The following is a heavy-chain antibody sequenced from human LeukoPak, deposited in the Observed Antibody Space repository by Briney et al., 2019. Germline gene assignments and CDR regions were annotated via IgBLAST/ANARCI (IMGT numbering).Heavy chain of an antibody. D-gene: IGHD5-24*01. CDR1: GFPFSSYW. V-gene: IGHV3-7*04. CDR2: IKQDGGEK. CDR3: AGRGDGNLYYFDH. J-gene: IGHJ4*02. Sequence: GGSLRLSCAASGFPFSSYWMSWVRQAPGKGLEWVANIKQDGGEKYYVDSVKGRFTISRDNAKNSLYLQMNSLRPEDTAVYYCAGRGDGNLYYFDHWGQGTLVTASS.